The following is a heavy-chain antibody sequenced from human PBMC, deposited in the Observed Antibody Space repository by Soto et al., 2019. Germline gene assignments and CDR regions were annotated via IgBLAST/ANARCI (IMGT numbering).Heavy chain of an antibody. Sequence: ESLKISCKGSGYSFTSYWIGWVRQMPGKGLEWMGIIYPGDSDTRYSPSFQGQVTISADKSISTAYLQWSSLKASDTAMYYCARAEIVVVVGRRSNDAFDIWGQGTMVIVSS. J-gene: IGHJ3*02. D-gene: IGHD2-15*01. CDR3: ARAEIVVVVGRRSNDAFDI. CDR2: IYPGDSDT. CDR1: GYSFTSYW. V-gene: IGHV5-51*01.